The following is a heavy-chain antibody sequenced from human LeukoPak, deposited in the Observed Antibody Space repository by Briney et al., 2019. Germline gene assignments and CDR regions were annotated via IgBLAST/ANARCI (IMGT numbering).Heavy chain of an antibody. V-gene: IGHV3-30*02. D-gene: IGHD3-10*01. CDR1: GFTFSSYG. CDR3: ARPSEAGITADAFDI. Sequence: GGSLRLSCAASGFTFSSYGMHWVRQAPGKGLEWVVFIRYDGSNKYYADSVKGRFTISRDNSKNTLYLQMNSLRAEDTAVYYCARPSEAGITADAFDIWGQGTMATVSS. CDR2: IRYDGSNK. J-gene: IGHJ3*02.